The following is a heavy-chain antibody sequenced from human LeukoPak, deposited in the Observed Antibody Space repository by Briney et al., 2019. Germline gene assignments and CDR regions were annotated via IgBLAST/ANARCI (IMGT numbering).Heavy chain of an antibody. V-gene: IGHV3-30*18. CDR2: ISYDGSNK. CDR1: GFTFSSYG. J-gene: IGHJ5*02. Sequence: PGGSLRLSCAASGFTFSSYGMHWVRQAPGKGLEWVAVISYDGSNKYYADSVKGRFTISRGNSKNTLYLQMNSLRAEDTAVYYCAKAGTTVTTYAWFDPWGQGTLVTVSS. CDR3: AKAGTTVTTYAWFDP. D-gene: IGHD4-17*01.